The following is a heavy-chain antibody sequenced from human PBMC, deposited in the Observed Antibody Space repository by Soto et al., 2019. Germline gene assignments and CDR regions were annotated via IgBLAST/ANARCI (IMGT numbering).Heavy chain of an antibody. J-gene: IGHJ5*02. CDR1: GFSIRYEW. D-gene: IGHD3-16*02. V-gene: IGHV3-7*03. CDR2: IKQAESDK. Sequence: GSQGLSCAVSGFSIRYEWMSWVRQATGKGLEWVANIKQAESDKYYVDSVKGRFTISRDNAKNALYPQMNSLRVEDTAVYYCAAYCYTMTCTHFHGYSWGQGTQVTV. CDR3: AAYCYTMTCTHFHGYS.